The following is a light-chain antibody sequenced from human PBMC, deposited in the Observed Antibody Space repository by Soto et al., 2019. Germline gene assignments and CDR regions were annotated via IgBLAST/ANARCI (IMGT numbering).Light chain of an antibody. CDR2: KNS. V-gene: IGLV1-47*01. Sequence: QSVLTQPPSTSGTPGQRVTISCSGSSSNIGSGYVYWYQQLPGTAPKLLIYKNSQRSSGVPDRFSGSKSGTSASLAISGLRTDDEADYHCASWDDSLSGVVFGGGTELTVL. J-gene: IGLJ2*01. CDR3: ASWDDSLSGVV. CDR1: SSNIGSGY.